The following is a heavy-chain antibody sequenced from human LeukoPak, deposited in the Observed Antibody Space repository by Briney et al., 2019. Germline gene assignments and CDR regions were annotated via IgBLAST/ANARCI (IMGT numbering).Heavy chain of an antibody. V-gene: IGHV4-59*01. CDR1: GGSISSYY. D-gene: IGHD2-15*01. CDR2: IYYSGST. J-gene: IGHJ4*02. CDR3: ARTPPLGYCIGGSCYGIDY. Sequence: PSETLSLTCTVSGGSISSYYWSWIRQPPGKGLEWIGYIYYSGSTNYNPSLKSRVTISVDTSKNQFSLKLRPVTAADTAMYYCARTPPLGYCIGGSCYGIDYWGQGTLVTVSS.